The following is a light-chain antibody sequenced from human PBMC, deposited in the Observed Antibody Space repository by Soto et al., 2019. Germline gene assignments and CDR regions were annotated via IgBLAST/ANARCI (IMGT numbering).Light chain of an antibody. V-gene: IGKV1-27*01. CDR1: QGISNY. J-gene: IGKJ3*01. CDR3: QHCNSFPVA. CDR2: AAS. Sequence: DIQMTQSPSSLSASVGDRVTITCRASQGISNYLAWYQQKPGKVPKLLIYAASTLQSGVPSRFSGSGSGTDITLPISSLQPEDVATYYCQHCNSFPVACGRGTKVDIK.